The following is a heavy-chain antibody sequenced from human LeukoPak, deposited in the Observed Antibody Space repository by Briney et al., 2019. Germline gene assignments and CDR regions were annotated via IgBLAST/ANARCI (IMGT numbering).Heavy chain of an antibody. V-gene: IGHV4-31*03. CDR1: GGSISRGGYY. Sequence: SQTLSLTCSVSGGSISRGGYYWNWIRQHPGKALEWIGNIYYTGSTHYNPSLKSRVTISVDTSKNQFSLRLSSVTAADTAVYYCARAQHYCTSSSCYTSHYYFDYWGQGTLVTVSS. CDR3: ARAQHYCTSSSCYTSHYYFDY. CDR2: IYYTGST. J-gene: IGHJ4*02. D-gene: IGHD2-2*02.